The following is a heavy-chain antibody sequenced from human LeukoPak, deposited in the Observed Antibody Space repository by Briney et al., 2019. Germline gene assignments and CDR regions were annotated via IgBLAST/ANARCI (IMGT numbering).Heavy chain of an antibody. CDR2: IYYSGST. J-gene: IGHJ5*01. CDR3: AEGDGYNWPFDS. D-gene: IGHD5-24*01. V-gene: IGHV4-59*01. Sequence: SETLSLTCTVSGGSISRYYWSWIRQPPGKGLEWVGYIYYSGSTNYNPSLKSRVTISVDTSKNQFSLKLSSVTAADTAVYYCAEGDGYNWPFDSWGQGPLVTVSS. CDR1: GGSISRYY.